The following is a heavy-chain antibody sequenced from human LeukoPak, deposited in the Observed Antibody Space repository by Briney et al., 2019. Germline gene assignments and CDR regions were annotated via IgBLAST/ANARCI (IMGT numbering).Heavy chain of an antibody. J-gene: IGHJ6*02. CDR3: ARDLQQLVRRSYYYYYGMDV. Sequence: GGSLRLSCAASGFTFSDYYMSWIRQAPGKGLEWVSYISGSGSTIYYADSVKGRFTISRDNAKNSLYLQMNSLRAEDTAVYYCARDLQQLVRRSYYYYYGMDVWGQGTTVTVSS. CDR2: ISGSGSTI. V-gene: IGHV3-11*01. D-gene: IGHD6-13*01. CDR1: GFTFSDYY.